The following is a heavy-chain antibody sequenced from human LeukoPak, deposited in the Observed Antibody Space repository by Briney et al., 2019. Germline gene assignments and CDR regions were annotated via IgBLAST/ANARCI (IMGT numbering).Heavy chain of an antibody. Sequence: ASVKVSCKASGYTFTSYSISWVRRAPGQGLEWMGWISAYNGNTNYAQYLQGRVTMTTDTSTSTAYMDLRSLRSDDTAVYYCARVTNYNILTGYYAPWYSGMDVWGQGTTVTVSS. CDR2: ISAYNGNT. V-gene: IGHV1-18*01. CDR1: GYTFTSYS. D-gene: IGHD3-9*01. CDR3: ARVTNYNILTGYYAPWYSGMDV. J-gene: IGHJ6*02.